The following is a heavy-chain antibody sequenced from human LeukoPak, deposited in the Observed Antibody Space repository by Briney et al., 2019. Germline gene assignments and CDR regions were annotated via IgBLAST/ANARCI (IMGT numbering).Heavy chain of an antibody. Sequence: SETLSLTCTVSGGSISSSSYYWGWIRQPPGKGLEWIGRIYYSGSTYYNPSLKSRVTISVDTSKNQFSLKLSSVTAADTAVYYCARGGGSYGRYFDYWGQGTLVTVSS. CDR3: ARGGGSYGRYFDY. J-gene: IGHJ4*02. D-gene: IGHD3-16*01. V-gene: IGHV4-39*07. CDR2: IYYSGST. CDR1: GGSISSSSYY.